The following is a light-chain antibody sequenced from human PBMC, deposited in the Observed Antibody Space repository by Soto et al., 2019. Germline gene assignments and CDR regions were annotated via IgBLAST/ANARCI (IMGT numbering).Light chain of an antibody. V-gene: IGKV1-5*03. CDR2: KAS. Sequence: DIRMTKSPSTLSGSVGDRVTITCRASQTISSWLAWYQQKPGKAPKLLIYKASTLKSGVPSRFSGSGSGTEFTLTISSLQPDDFATYYCQHYNSYSEAFGQGSKVDI. J-gene: IGKJ1*01. CDR1: QTISSW. CDR3: QHYNSYSEA.